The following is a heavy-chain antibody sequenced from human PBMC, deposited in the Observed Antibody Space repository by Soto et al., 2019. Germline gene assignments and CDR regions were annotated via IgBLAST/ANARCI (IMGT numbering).Heavy chain of an antibody. CDR3: AKDGCSGGSCRYYYYMDV. CDR1: GFTFSSYG. D-gene: IGHD2-15*01. Sequence: QVQLVESGGGVVQPGRSLRLSCAASGFTFSSYGMHWVRQAPGKGLEWVAVISYDGSNKYYADSVKGRFTISRDNSKNTLYLEMNSRRAEDTAVYYCAKDGCSGGSCRYYYYMDVWGKGTPVTVSS. V-gene: IGHV3-30*18. CDR2: ISYDGSNK. J-gene: IGHJ6*03.